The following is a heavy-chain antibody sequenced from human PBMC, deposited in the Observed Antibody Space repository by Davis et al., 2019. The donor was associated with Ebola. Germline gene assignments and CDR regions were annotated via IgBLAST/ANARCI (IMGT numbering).Heavy chain of an antibody. CDR2: TFPRSKWFS. V-gene: IGHV6-1*01. CDR1: GDAVSSHFTA. CDR3: ARAAAGTFGHNWFDP. Sequence: SETLSLTCAILGDAVSSHFTAWTWPTQSPSSGLEWLGMTFPRSKWFSDYAVSMKGRLTIVPDTSKNHFYLHLNSVTPEDTDVYYCARAAAGTFGHNWFDPWGQGTLVTVSS. J-gene: IGHJ5*02. D-gene: IGHD6-13*01.